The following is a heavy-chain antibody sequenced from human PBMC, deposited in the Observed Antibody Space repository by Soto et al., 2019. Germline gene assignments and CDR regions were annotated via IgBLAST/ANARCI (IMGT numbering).Heavy chain of an antibody. CDR1: GITLSSYA. V-gene: IGHV3-23*01. CDR2: ISASGGST. D-gene: IGHD1-26*01. Sequence: GGSLRLSCAASGITLSSYAMSWVRQAPGKGPEWVSGISASGGSTSYADSVRGRFTISRDNSKNTLYLQMNSLRADDTAVYHCAKGQNSGTYRFYFDYWGQGALVTVSS. CDR3: AKGQNSGTYRFYFDY. J-gene: IGHJ4*02.